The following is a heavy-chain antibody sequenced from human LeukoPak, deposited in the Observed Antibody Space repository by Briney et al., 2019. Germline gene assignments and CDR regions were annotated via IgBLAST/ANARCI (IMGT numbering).Heavy chain of an antibody. CDR1: GGSISSGSYY. CDR3: ARHVREWIQLWLIGGNYTYWFDP. D-gene: IGHD5-18*01. V-gene: IGHV4-61*02. Sequence: SQTLSLTCTVSGGSISSGSYYWSWIRQPAGKGLEWIGRIYTSGSTYYNPSLKSRVTISVDTSKNQFSLKLSSVTAEDTAVYYCARHVREWIQLWLIGGNYTYWFDPWGQGTLVTVSS. J-gene: IGHJ5*02. CDR2: IYTSGST.